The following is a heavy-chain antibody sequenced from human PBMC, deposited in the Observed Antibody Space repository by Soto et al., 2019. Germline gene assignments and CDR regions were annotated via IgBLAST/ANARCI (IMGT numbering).Heavy chain of an antibody. CDR1: GCSISSYY. Sequence: SETLSLTCTVSGCSISSYYWSWIRQPPGKGLEWIGYIYYSGSTNYNPSLKSRVTISVDTSKNQFSLKLSSVTAADTAVYYCARESPYTMVRGVTFDYWGQGTLVTVSS. J-gene: IGHJ4*02. CDR3: ARESPYTMVRGVTFDY. V-gene: IGHV4-59*01. CDR2: IYYSGST. D-gene: IGHD3-10*01.